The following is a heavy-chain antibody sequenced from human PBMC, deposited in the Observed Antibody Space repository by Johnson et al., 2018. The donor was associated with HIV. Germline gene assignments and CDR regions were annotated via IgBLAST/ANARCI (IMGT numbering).Heavy chain of an antibody. CDR3: TRRRGLIYLQDAFDI. Sequence: QVQLVESGVGVVQPGKSLRLSCSASRFTFSNYAMHWVRQAPGKGLEWMAIISYDGSNKNYADSVKGRFTISRDNSKNTLYLQLNSLRPEDTAVYYCTRRRGLIYLQDAFDIWGQGTMVTVSS. V-gene: IGHV3-30*03. D-gene: IGHD3-10*01. CDR1: RFTFSNYA. J-gene: IGHJ3*02. CDR2: ISYDGSNK.